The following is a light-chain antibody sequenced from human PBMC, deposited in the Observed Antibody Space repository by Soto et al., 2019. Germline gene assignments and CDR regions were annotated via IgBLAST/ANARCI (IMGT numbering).Light chain of an antibody. CDR1: SSNIMSTYD. J-gene: IGLJ1*01. V-gene: IGLV1-40*01. Sequence: QSVLTQPPSVSGAPGQRVTISCTGSSSNIMSTYDVQWYQQLPGTAPKLLIHGNTDRPSGVPDRFSGSKSGTSASLAITGLQADDEADYYCQSYDDSLSVHYVFGTGTKVTVL. CDR3: QSYDDSLSVHYV. CDR2: GNT.